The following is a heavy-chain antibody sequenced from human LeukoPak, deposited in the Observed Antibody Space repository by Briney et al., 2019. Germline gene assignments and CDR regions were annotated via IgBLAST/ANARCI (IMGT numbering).Heavy chain of an antibody. D-gene: IGHD3-10*01. V-gene: IGHV5-51*01. CDR2: IFVGDSNT. J-gene: IGHJ4*02. Sequence: GESLKISCTGSGYSFTNYWIGWVRQMPGKVLEWMGIIFVGDSNTRYSPSFQGQVTISVDKSISTAYLQWSSLKASDTAMYYCARPHYGSAEYWGQGTLVTVSS. CDR1: GYSFTNYW. CDR3: ARPHYGSAEY.